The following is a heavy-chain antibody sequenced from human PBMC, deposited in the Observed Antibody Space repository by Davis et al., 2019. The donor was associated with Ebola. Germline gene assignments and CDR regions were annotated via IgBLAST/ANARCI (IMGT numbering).Heavy chain of an antibody. CDR2: IYSGGST. Sequence: GESLKISCAASGFTFSNAWMSWVRQAPGKGLEWVSVIYSGGSTYYADSVKGRFTISRHNSKNSLYLQMNSLRAEDTAVYYCARDLYLGSWNYYGMDVWGQGTTVTVSS. CDR1: GFTFSNAW. J-gene: IGHJ6*02. CDR3: ARDLYLGSWNYYGMDV. D-gene: IGHD2-2*02. V-gene: IGHV3-66*01.